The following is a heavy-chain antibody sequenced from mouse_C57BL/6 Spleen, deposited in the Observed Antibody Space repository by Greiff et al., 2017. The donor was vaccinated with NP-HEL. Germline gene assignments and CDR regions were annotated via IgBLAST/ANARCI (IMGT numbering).Heavy chain of an antibody. CDR2: ISDGGSYT. D-gene: IGHD2-3*01. CDR1: GFTFSSYA. V-gene: IGHV5-4*03. CDR3: ARSIYDGYYDYYAMDY. J-gene: IGHJ4*01. Sequence: EVTLVESGGGLVKPGGSLKLSCAASGFTFSSYAMSWVRQTPEKRLEWVATISDGGSYTYYPDNVKGRFTISRDNAKNNLYLQMSHLKSEDTTMYYCARSIYDGYYDYYAMDYWGQGTSVTVSS.